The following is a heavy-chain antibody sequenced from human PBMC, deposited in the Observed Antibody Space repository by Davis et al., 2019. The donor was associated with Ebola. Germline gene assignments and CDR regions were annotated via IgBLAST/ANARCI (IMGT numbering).Heavy chain of an antibody. CDR1: GFTFSSYS. Sequence: GESLKISCAASGFTFSSYSMNWVRQAPGKGLEWVSSISSSSSYIYYADSVKGRFTISRDNAKNSLYLQMNSLRAEDTAVYYCARERPSYYYGSGDLQLWGQGTLVTVSS. D-gene: IGHD3-10*01. CDR3: ARERPSYYYGSGDLQL. J-gene: IGHJ4*02. V-gene: IGHV3-21*01. CDR2: ISSSSSYI.